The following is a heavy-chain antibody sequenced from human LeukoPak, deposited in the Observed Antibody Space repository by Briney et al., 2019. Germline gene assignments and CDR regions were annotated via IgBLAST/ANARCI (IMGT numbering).Heavy chain of an antibody. CDR3: ARQSDILTGYYTQSWFDP. V-gene: IGHV4-39*01. D-gene: IGHD3-9*01. J-gene: IGHJ5*02. CDR2: IDYSGST. Sequence: SETLSLTCTVSGGSISSSSYYWVWIRQPPGKGLEGIGRIDYSGSTYYNPPLNSRVTTSVDTTKNQFSLKLSSVTAADTVVYYCARQSDILTGYYTQSWFDPWGQGTLVTVSS. CDR1: GGSISSSSYY.